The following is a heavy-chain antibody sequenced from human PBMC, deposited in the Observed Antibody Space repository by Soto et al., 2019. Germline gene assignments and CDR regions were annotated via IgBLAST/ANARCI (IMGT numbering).Heavy chain of an antibody. CDR1: GFTFTSYD. CDR3: ARIPSYDTSGPLDYYYGMDV. Sequence: QVQLVHSGAEVKKPGASVKVSCKASGFTFTSYDIGWVRQASGQGLEWMGWMNPNSGNTGYAQKFQGRVTVTRNTAIGTAYMEVSSLRSEDTAVYYCARIPSYDTSGPLDYYYGMDVWGPGTTVTVSS. V-gene: IGHV1-8*01. J-gene: IGHJ6*02. CDR2: MNPNSGNT. D-gene: IGHD3-22*01.